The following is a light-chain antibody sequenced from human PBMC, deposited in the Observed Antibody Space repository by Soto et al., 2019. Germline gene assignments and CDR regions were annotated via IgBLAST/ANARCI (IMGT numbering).Light chain of an antibody. J-gene: IGLJ1*01. V-gene: IGLV2-14*01. CDR2: EVS. CDR1: SSDVGGYNY. Sequence: QSVLTQPASGSGSPGQSITISCTGTSSDVGGYNYVSWYQQHPGKAPKLMIYEVSNRPSGVSNRFSGSKCGNTASLTISGLQAEDTADYYCSSYTRSSTLVFGTGTKVTVL. CDR3: SSYTRSSTLV.